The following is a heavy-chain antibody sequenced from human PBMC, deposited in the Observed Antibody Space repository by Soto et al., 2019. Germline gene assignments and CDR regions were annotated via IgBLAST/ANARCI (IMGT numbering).Heavy chain of an antibody. D-gene: IGHD1-1*01. V-gene: IGHV3-30*18. J-gene: IGHJ4*02. CDR2: ISYDGSNK. CDR1: GFTFSSYG. CDR3: AKGPPEGPQPAGFDY. Sequence: GGSLRLSCAASGFTFSSYGMHWVRQAPGKGLEWVAVISYDGSNKYYADSVKGRFTISRDNSKNTLYLQMNSLRVEDTAVYYCAKGPPEGPQPAGFDYWGQGTLVTVSS.